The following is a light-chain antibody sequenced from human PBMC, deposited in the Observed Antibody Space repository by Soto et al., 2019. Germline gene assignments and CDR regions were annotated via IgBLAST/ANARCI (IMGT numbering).Light chain of an antibody. J-gene: IGLJ2*01. CDR2: DVS. Sequence: QSALTLPASVSGSPGQSITISCTGTSSDVGGYNYVSWYQQHPGKAPKLMIYDVSNRPSGVSNRFSGSKSGYTASLTISGLQAEDEADYYCRSYTRSSTLVVFGGGTQLTVL. CDR3: RSYTRSSTLVV. CDR1: SSDVGGYNY. V-gene: IGLV2-14*01.